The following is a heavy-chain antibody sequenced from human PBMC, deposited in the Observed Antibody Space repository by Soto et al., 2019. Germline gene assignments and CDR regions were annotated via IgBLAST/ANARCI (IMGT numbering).Heavy chain of an antibody. CDR1: GYTFTSYG. CDR3: ARDRDLELEPLPIPDY. J-gene: IGHJ4*02. Sequence: ASVKVSCKASGYTFTSYGISWVRQAPGQGLEWMGWISAYNGNTNYAQELQGRVTMTTDTSTSTAYMELRSLRSDDTAVYYCARDRDLELEPLPIPDYWGQGTLVTVSS. CDR2: ISAYNGNT. V-gene: IGHV1-18*01. D-gene: IGHD1-1*01.